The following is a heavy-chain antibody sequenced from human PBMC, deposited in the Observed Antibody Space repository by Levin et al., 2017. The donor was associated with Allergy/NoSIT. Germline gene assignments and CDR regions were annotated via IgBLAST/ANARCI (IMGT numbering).Heavy chain of an antibody. V-gene: IGHV1-18*04. CDR3: AHTYYFRTDAYDNYYYYSMDV. Sequence: PGGSLRLSCKASGYTFSRSGVNWVRQAPGQGLEWMGWISAYDGKTKLAQNVQDRLSLTTETSTNTAYMELRTLRSDDTAVYFCAHTYYFRTDAYDNYYYYSMDVWGQGTTVAVSS. J-gene: IGHJ6*02. CDR1: GYTFSRSG. D-gene: IGHD3/OR15-3a*01. CDR2: ISAYDGKT.